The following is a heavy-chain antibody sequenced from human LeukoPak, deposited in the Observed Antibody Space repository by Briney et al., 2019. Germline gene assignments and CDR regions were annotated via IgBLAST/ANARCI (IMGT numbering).Heavy chain of an antibody. CDR3: ARERDYGSGPQFAFDI. Sequence: PSETLSLTCAVYGGSFSGYYWSWIRQPPGKGLEWIGEINHSGSTNYNPSLKSRVTISVDTSKNQFSLKLSSVTAADTAVHYCARERDYGSGPQFAFDIWGQGTMVTVYS. V-gene: IGHV4-34*01. CDR2: INHSGST. D-gene: IGHD3-10*01. CDR1: GGSFSGYY. J-gene: IGHJ3*02.